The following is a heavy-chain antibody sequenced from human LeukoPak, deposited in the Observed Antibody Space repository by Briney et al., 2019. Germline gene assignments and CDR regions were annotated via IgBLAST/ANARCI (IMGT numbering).Heavy chain of an antibody. J-gene: IGHJ4*02. Sequence: GGSLRLSCAASGFTVSNNYMSWVRQAPGKGLEWVSSITSSGSYIDYADSVKGRFTISRDNAKNSLYLQMNSLRAEDTAMYYCARDVRWLQFDYWGQGTLVTVSS. V-gene: IGHV3-21*01. D-gene: IGHD5-24*01. CDR1: GFTVSNNY. CDR3: ARDVRWLQFDY. CDR2: ITSSGSYI.